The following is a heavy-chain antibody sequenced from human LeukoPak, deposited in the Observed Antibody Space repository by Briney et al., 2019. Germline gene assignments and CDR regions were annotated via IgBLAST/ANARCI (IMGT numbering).Heavy chain of an antibody. CDR3: AGGPYYYDSSGYPNPYYFDY. CDR2: IYYSGST. CDR1: GGSISSGGYY. V-gene: IGHV4-31*03. J-gene: IGHJ4*02. Sequence: SETLSLTCTVSGGSISSGGYYWSWIRQHPGKGLEWIGYIYYSGSTYYNPSLKSRVTISVDTSKNQFSLKLSSVTAADTAVYYCAGGPYYYDSSGYPNPYYFDYWGQGTLVTVSS. D-gene: IGHD3-22*01.